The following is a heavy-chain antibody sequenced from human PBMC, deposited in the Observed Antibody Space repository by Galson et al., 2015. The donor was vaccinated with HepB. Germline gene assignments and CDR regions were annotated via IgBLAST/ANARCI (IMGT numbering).Heavy chain of an antibody. CDR1: GFTFSWYG. CDR3: AREGRMYCGCDCYLHF. CDR2: ISYGGSNK. V-gene: IGHV3-30*03. D-gene: IGHD2-21*02. Sequence: SLRLSCAASGFTFSWYGMHWVRQAPGKGLEWLALISYGGSNKYYADSVKGRYTISRDNSKDMLYLQMDSLRGEDTAVYYCAREGRMYCGCDCYLHFWGQGTLVTVSS. J-gene: IGHJ4*02.